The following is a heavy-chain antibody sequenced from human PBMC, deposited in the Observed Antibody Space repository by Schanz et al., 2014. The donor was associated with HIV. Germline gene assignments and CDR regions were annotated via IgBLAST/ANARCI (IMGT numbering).Heavy chain of an antibody. Sequence: QVHLVQSGAEVKKPGASVKVSCKASGYTFTRDYIHWVRQAPGQGLEWVGGIIPIYGAAHYAQKFQGRVSMTADPSTNTAYMEMRGLRFEDTAVYYCASGRRSGIGWRMDVWGQGTTVTVSS. CDR3: ASGRRSGIGWRMDV. V-gene: IGHV1-69*01. CDR2: IIPIYGAA. J-gene: IGHJ6*02. D-gene: IGHD6-19*01. CDR1: GYTFTRDY.